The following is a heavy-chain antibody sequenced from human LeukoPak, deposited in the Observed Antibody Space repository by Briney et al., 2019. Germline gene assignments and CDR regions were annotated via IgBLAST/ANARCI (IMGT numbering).Heavy chain of an antibody. J-gene: IGHJ4*02. V-gene: IGHV3-74*01. CDR1: GFTFSSYW. CDR3: AIAKTVSFDY. CDR2: INSDGSST. Sequence: PGWSLRLSCEASGFTFSSYWMHWVRQAPGKGLVWVSRINSDGSSTSYADSVKGRFTISRDNGKNTLYLQMNSLRAEDTALYYCAIAKTVSFDYWGQGTLVTVSS.